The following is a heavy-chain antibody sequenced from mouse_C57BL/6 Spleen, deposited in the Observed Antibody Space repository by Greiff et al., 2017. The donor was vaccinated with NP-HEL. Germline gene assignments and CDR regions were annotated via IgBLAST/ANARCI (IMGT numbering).Heavy chain of an antibody. D-gene: IGHD1-1*01. J-gene: IGHJ1*03. CDR1: GYAFSSYW. CDR3: ARWENYYGSRGYFDV. CDR2: IYPGDGDT. V-gene: IGHV1-80*01. Sequence: VKLMESGAELVKPGASVKISCKASGYAFSSYWMNWVKQRPGKGLEWIGQIYPGDGDTNYNGKFKGKATLTADKSSSTAYMQLSSLTSEDSAVYFCARWENYYGSRGYFDVWGTGTTVTVSS.